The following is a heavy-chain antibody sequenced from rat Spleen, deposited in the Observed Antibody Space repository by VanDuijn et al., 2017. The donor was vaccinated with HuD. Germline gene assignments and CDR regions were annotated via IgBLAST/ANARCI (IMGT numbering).Heavy chain of an antibody. CDR2: MRYNGDT. J-gene: IGHJ2*01. CDR3: ASQYYYDGYYRDY. D-gene: IGHD1-12*03. Sequence: QVQLKESGPGLVQPSQTLSLTCTVSGFSLSNYGVLWVRQPPGKGLEWMGIMRYNGDTSYNSALISRLSISRDTSKNQVFLKVNNLQTEDTAMYFCASQYYYDGYYRDYWGQGLMVTVSS. CDR1: GFSLSNYG. V-gene: IGHV2-63*01.